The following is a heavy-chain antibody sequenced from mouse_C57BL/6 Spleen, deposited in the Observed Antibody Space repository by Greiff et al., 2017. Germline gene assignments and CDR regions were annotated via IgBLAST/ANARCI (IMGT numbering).Heavy chain of an antibody. J-gene: IGHJ3*01. CDR1: GYAFSSSW. Sequence: QVQLQQSGPELVKPGASVKISCKASGYAFSSSWMNWVKQRPGKGLEWIGRIYPGDGDTNYNGKFKGKATLTADKSSSTAYMQLSSLTSEDSAVYFCARGLYSNYEAYWGQGTLVTVSA. V-gene: IGHV1-82*01. CDR3: ARGLYSNYEAY. CDR2: IYPGDGDT. D-gene: IGHD2-5*01.